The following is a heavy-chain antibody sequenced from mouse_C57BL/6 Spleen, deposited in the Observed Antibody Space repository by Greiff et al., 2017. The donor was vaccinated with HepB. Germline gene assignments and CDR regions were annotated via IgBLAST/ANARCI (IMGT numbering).Heavy chain of an antibody. J-gene: IGHJ2*01. Sequence: VQLKQSGAELVRPGASVKLSCTASGFNIKDDYMHWVKQRPEQGLEWIGWIDPENGDTEYASKFQGKATITADTSTNTAYLQLSSLTSADTAVYYCTTGLLRDYWGQGTTLTVAS. CDR3: TTGLLRDY. V-gene: IGHV14-4*01. CDR2: IDPENGDT. D-gene: IGHD1-1*01. CDR1: GFNIKDDY.